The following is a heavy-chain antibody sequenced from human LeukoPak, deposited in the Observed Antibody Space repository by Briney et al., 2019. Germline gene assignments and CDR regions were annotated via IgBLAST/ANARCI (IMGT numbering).Heavy chain of an antibody. D-gene: IGHD3-22*01. V-gene: IGHV6-1*01. CDR3: AREGSDGYLFDY. CDR2: TYYRSKWYN. CDR1: GDSVSSNSAT. Sequence: QTLSLTCAISGDSVSSNSATWDWIRQSPSRGLEWLGRTYYRSKWYNDYAVSVKSRVTINPDTSKNQFSLQLNSVTPEDTAVYYCAREGSDGYLFDYWGQGSLVIVFS. J-gene: IGHJ4*02.